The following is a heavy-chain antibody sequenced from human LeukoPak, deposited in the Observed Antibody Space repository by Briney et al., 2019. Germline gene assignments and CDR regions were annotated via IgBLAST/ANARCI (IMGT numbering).Heavy chain of an antibody. CDR3: ARGGRGYYYDSSGYYYT. Sequence: GGSLRLSCAASGFTFSGSAMHWVRQAPGKGLEWVSYISSSGSTIYYADSVKGRFTISRDNAKNSLYLQMNSLRAEDTAVYYCARGGRGYYYDSSGYYYTWGQGTLVTVSS. CDR2: ISSSGSTI. CDR1: GFTFSGSA. V-gene: IGHV3-48*04. J-gene: IGHJ5*02. D-gene: IGHD3-22*01.